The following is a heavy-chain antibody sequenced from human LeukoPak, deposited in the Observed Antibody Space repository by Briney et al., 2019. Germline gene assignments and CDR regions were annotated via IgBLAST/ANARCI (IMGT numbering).Heavy chain of an antibody. V-gene: IGHV3-48*01. D-gene: IGHD2-2*01. CDR2: ISTGNSPV. J-gene: IGHJ4*02. CDR3: ARVECISTTCFYLY. Sequence: WGSLRLSCAASGYTFSSYSMNWVRQAPGKGLEWISYISTGNSPVYYAESVKGRFTISRDNAKNSLYLQMNNLRVEDTAVYFCARVECISTTCFYLYWGQGTLVTVSS. CDR1: GYTFSSYS.